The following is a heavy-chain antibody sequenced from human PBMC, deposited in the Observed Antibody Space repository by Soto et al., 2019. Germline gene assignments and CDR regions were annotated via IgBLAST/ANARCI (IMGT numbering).Heavy chain of an antibody. J-gene: IGHJ6*02. CDR2: IKQDGSEK. CDR1: GFTFSSYW. V-gene: IGHV3-7*01. D-gene: IGHD5-12*01. CDR3: ARDPNIVATRSAVYYYSGMDV. Sequence: EVQLVESGGGLVQPGGSLRLSCAASGFTFSSYWMSWVRQAPGKGLEWVANIKQDGSEKYYVDSVKGRFTISRDNAKNSLYLQMNSLRAAVTAVYYCARDPNIVATRSAVYYYSGMDVWGQGTTVTVSS.